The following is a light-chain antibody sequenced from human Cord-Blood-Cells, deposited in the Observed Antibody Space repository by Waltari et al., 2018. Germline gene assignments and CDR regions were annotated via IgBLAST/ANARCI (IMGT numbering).Light chain of an antibody. Sequence: TQSPGTLSLSPGERATLSCRASQSVSSSYLAWYQQKPGQAPRLLIYGASSRATGIPDRFSGSGSGTDFTLTISRLEPEDFAVYYCQQYGSSPPYSFGQGTKL. CDR1: QSVSSSY. J-gene: IGKJ2*03. V-gene: IGKV3-20*01. CDR3: QQYGSSPPYS. CDR2: GAS.